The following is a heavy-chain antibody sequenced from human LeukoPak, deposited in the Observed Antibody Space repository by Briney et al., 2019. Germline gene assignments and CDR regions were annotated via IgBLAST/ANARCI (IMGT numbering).Heavy chain of an antibody. D-gene: IGHD3-9*01. Sequence: ASVTVSCKASEYTFIGHYMHWVRQAPGQGLEWMGWINPNSGATNYAQKFQGRITVTRDASISTMYLELNRLTSDDTAVYYCVRDFDWGPDYWGQGTLVAVSS. CDR3: VRDFDWGPDY. J-gene: IGHJ4*02. V-gene: IGHV1-2*02. CDR2: INPNSGAT. CDR1: EYTFIGHY.